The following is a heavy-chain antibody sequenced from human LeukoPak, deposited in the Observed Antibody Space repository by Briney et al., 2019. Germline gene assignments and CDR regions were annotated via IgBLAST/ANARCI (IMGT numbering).Heavy chain of an antibody. CDR2: INHSGST. CDR1: GGSFSGYY. Sequence: SETLSLTCAVYGGSFSGYYWSWIRQPPGKGLEWIGEINHSGSTNYNPSLKSRVTISVDTSKNQFSLKLSSVTAADTAVYYCARGRTTVTTPAFDPWGQGTLVTVSS. J-gene: IGHJ5*02. D-gene: IGHD4-17*01. CDR3: ARGRTTVTTPAFDP. V-gene: IGHV4-34*01.